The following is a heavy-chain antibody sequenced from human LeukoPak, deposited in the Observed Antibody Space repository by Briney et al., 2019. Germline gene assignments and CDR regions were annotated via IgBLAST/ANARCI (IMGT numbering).Heavy chain of an antibody. CDR2: ISYDGSNK. CDR3: ARVEAARPDPPDY. D-gene: IGHD6-6*01. Sequence: GRSLRLSCAASGFTFSSYAMHWVRQAPGKGLEWVAVISYDGSNKYYADSVKGRFTISRDNSKNTLYLQMNSLRAEDTAVYYCARVEAARPDPPDYWGQGTLVTVSS. J-gene: IGHJ4*02. V-gene: IGHV3-30-3*01. CDR1: GFTFSSYA.